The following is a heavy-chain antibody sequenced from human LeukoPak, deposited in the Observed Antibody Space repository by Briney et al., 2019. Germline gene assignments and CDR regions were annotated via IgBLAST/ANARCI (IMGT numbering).Heavy chain of an antibody. CDR1: GFTFSNYW. CDR3: ARASDPWLQLT. V-gene: IGHV3-7*05. J-gene: IGHJ5*02. CDR2: IKQDGSEK. Sequence: GGSLRLSCAASGFTFSNYWMIWVRQAPGKGLEWVGNIKQDGSEKRYADSVRGRFSIPRDNAQTSLYLQMNSLRAEDTAVYYCARASDPWLQLTWGQGTLVTVSS. D-gene: IGHD5-24*01.